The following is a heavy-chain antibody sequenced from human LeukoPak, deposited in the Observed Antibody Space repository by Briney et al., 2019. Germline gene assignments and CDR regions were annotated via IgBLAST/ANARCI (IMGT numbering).Heavy chain of an antibody. CDR2: INHSGST. D-gene: IGHD5-18*01. CDR1: GGSFSGYY. Sequence: SETLSLTCAVYGGSFSGYYWSWIRQPPGKGLEWIGEINHSGSTNYNPSLKSRVTISVDTSKNQFSLKLSSATAADTAVYYCARDSSYGYYYYGMDVWGKGTTVTVSS. J-gene: IGHJ6*04. V-gene: IGHV4-34*01. CDR3: ARDSSYGYYYYGMDV.